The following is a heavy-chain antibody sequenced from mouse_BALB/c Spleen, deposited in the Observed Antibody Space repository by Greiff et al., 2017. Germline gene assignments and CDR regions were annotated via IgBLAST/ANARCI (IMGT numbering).Heavy chain of an antibody. V-gene: IGHV14-3*02. CDR2: IDPANGNT. J-gene: IGHJ2*01. Sequence: EVQLQQSGAELVKPGASVKLSCTASGFNIKDTYMHWVKQRPEQGLEWIGRIDPANGNTKYDPKFQGKATITADTSSNTAYLQLSSLTSEDTAVYYCARCPITTVVARNYFDYWGQGTTLTVSS. CDR1: GFNIKDTY. D-gene: IGHD1-1*01. CDR3: ARCPITTVVARNYFDY.